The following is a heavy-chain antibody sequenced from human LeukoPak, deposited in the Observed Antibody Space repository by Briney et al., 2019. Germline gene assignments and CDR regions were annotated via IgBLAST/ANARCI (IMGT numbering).Heavy chain of an antibody. V-gene: IGHV1-2*02. D-gene: IGHD3-22*01. CDR3: ARDLYYYDSSGYYPTYGMDV. CDR2: INPNSGGT. Sequence: GASVKVSCKASGYTFTSYYMHWVRQAPGQGLEWMGWINPNSGGTNYAQKFQGRVTMTRDTSISTAYMELSRLRSDDTAVYYCARDLYYYDSSGYYPTYGMDVWGQGTTVTVSS. CDR1: GYTFTSYY. J-gene: IGHJ6*02.